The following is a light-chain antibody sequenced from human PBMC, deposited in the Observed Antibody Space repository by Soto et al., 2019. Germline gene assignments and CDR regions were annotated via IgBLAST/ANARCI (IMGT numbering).Light chain of an antibody. CDR3: QAWHSSNVV. CDR1: KLGDKY. J-gene: IGLJ2*01. Sequence: SYELTQPPSVSVSPGQTASITCSGDKLGDKYACWYQQKPGQSPVLVIYEDNKRPSGIPERISGSNSGNTATLTISGTQAMDEADYYCQAWHSSNVVFGGGTKLTVL. V-gene: IGLV3-1*01. CDR2: EDN.